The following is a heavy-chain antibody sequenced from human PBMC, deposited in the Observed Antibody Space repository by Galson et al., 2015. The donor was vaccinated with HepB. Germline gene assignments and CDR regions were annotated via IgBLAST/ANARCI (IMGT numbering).Heavy chain of an antibody. V-gene: IGHV3-21*01. CDR2: ISSSSSYI. J-gene: IGHJ6*02. D-gene: IGHD3-10*01. CDR3: ARDGSTEPKLLWFGELKGPYGMDV. CDR1: GFTFSSYS. Sequence: SLRLSCAASGFTFSSYSMNWVRQAPGKGLEWVPSISSSSSYIYYADSVKGRFTISRDNAKNSLYLQMNSLRAEDTAVYYYARDGSTEPKLLWFGELKGPYGMDVWGQGTTVTVSS.